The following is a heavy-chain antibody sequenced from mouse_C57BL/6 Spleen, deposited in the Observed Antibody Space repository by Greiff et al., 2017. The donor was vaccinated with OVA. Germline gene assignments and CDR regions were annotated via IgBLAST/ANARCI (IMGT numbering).Heavy chain of an antibody. CDR1: GYTFTEYT. J-gene: IGHJ1*03. Sequence: QVQLQQSGAELVKPGASVKLSCKASGYTFTEYTIHWVKQRSGQGLEWIGWFYPGSGSIKYNEKFKDKATLTADKSSSTVYMELSRLTSEDSAVYFCARHRRGGDYGPYWYFDVWGTGTTVTVSS. CDR3: ARHRRGGDYGPYWYFDV. CDR2: FYPGSGSI. V-gene: IGHV1-62-2*01. D-gene: IGHD1-1*02.